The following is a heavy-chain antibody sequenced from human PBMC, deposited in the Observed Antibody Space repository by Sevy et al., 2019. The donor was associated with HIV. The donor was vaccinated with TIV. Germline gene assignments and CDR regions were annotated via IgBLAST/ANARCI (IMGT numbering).Heavy chain of an antibody. CDR1: GFTFSNAW. Sequence: GGSLRLSCAASGFTFSNAWMNWVRQAPGKGLEWVGRIKSKTDDGTTDNSAPVKGRFTIPRVDSKNTLYLQRNSLKTDDTAVYYCTTAPTNPFDIWGQGTMVTVSS. D-gene: IGHD5-12*01. CDR2: IKSKTDDGTT. J-gene: IGHJ3*02. V-gene: IGHV3-15*07. CDR3: TTAPTNPFDI.